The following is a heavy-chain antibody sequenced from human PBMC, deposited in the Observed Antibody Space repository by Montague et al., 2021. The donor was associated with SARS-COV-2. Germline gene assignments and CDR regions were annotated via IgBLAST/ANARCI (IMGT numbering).Heavy chain of an antibody. J-gene: IGHJ4*02. Sequence: TLSLTCTVSGGSISSGGYYWSWIRQPPGKGLEWIGYIYYSGSTYYNPSLKSRVTISVDTSKNQFSLKLSSVTAADTAVYYCARLGLRYFDWLLLGEGYFDYWGQGTLVTVSS. V-gene: IGHV4-31*03. CDR2: IYYSGST. CDR1: GGSISSGGYY. CDR3: ARLGLRYFDWLLLGEGYFDY. D-gene: IGHD3-9*01.